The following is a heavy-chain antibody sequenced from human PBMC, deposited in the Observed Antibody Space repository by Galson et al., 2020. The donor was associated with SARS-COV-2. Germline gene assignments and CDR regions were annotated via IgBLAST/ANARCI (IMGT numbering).Heavy chain of an antibody. CDR1: GYSISSGYH. D-gene: IGHD1-26*01. CDR2: INYSGNT. Sequence: SCAVSGYSISSGYHWGWIRQPPGKGLECIGSINYSGNTYYNPSLESRVTISVDTSKNQFSLKLNSVTAADTAVYYCARGNEFRPYSAFNNWGQGTLVTVSS. V-gene: IGHV4-38-2*01. J-gene: IGHJ4*02. CDR3: ARGNEFRPYSAFNN.